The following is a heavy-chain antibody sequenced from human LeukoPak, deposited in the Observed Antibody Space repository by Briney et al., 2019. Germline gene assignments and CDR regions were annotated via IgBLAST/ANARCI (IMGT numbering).Heavy chain of an antibody. D-gene: IGHD3-22*01. Sequence: PSQTLSLTCTVSGGSISSGGYYWSWIRQHPGKGLEWIGYIYYSGSTYYNPSLKSRVTISVDTSKNQFSLKLSSVTAADTAVYYCARMTYYYDSSGYPISYYFDYWGQGTLSPSPQ. CDR3: ARMTYYYDSSGYPISYYFDY. V-gene: IGHV4-31*03. CDR2: IYYSGST. CDR1: GGSISSGGYY. J-gene: IGHJ4*02.